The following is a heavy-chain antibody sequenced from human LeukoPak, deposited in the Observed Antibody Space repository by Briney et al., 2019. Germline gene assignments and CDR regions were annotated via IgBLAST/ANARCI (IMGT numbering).Heavy chain of an antibody. Sequence: GGSLRLSCAASGFTFSDYAMHWVRQAPGKGLEWVAVISYDGNNKYFADSVKGRFTISRDNSKNTLYLQMNSLRAEDTAVYYCARDIARYSSSWYNEYFQHWGQGTLVTVSS. V-gene: IGHV3-30-3*01. J-gene: IGHJ1*01. D-gene: IGHD6-13*01. CDR1: GFTFSDYA. CDR3: ARDIARYSSSWYNEYFQH. CDR2: ISYDGNNK.